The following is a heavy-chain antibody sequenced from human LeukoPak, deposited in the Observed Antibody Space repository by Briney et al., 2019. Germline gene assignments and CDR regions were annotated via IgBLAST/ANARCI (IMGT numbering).Heavy chain of an antibody. J-gene: IGHJ4*02. Sequence: SETLSLTCTVSGGSISSYYWSWIRQPPGKGLEWIGYIYYSGSTNYNPSLKSRVTISVDTSENQFSLKLSSVTAADTAVYYCARRSKGKLWSFDYWGQGTLVTVSS. V-gene: IGHV4-59*08. CDR3: ARRSKGKLWSFDY. D-gene: IGHD3-10*01. CDR2: IYYSGST. CDR1: GGSISSYY.